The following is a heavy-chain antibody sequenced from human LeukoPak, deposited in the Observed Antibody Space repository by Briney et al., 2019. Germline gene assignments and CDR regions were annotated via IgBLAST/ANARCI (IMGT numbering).Heavy chain of an antibody. D-gene: IGHD5-24*01. V-gene: IGHV4-59*08. CDR1: GDSLTSHC. CDR2: VFHSGTT. J-gene: IGHJ3*02. CDR3: ARRMATVTDAFDI. Sequence: PSETLSLTCNVSGDSLTSHCWSWIRQTPGKGLEWIGYVFHSGTTNYSPSLKSRVTICLDTSKKQFYLRLASVTAADTAVYYCARRMATVTDAFDIWGRGTMVSVSS.